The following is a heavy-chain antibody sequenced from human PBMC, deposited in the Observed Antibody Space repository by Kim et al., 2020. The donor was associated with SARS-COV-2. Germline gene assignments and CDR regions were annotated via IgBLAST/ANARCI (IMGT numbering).Heavy chain of an antibody. Sequence: GGSLRLSCVASGFNFSPYAMSWVRQAPGKGLEWVSGISGRGGYKNYADSVKGRFTVSRDNAKNTVHLQLTSLRAGDTAIYYCVKDEKFALFLGKAAGSTYYFAMDLWGQGTTVTVSS. CDR3: VKDEKFALFLGKAAGSTYYFAMDL. J-gene: IGHJ6*02. V-gene: IGHV3-23*01. D-gene: IGHD3-9*01. CDR2: ISGRGGYK. CDR1: GFNFSPYA.